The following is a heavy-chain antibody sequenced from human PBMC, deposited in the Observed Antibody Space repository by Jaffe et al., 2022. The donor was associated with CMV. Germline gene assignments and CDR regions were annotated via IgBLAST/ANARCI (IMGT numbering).Heavy chain of an antibody. Sequence: QVQLQESGPGLVKPSGTLSLTCAVSGGSISSDYWWTWVRQPPGKGLEWIGEIYHSGSTTYNPSLKSRLTISVDKSKNQFSLKLSSVTAADTAVYYCASLTRDSHIIRGADDVFDIWGQGTMVTVSS. CDR2: IYHSGST. CDR3: ASLTRDSHIIRGADDVFDI. V-gene: IGHV4-4*02. J-gene: IGHJ3*02. CDR1: GGSISSDYW. D-gene: IGHD3-10*01.